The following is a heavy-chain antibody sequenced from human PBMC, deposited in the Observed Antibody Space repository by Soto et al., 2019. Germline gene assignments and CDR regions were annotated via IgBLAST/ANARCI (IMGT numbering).Heavy chain of an antibody. CDR3: VKDFRRYTNGLDV. D-gene: IGHD5-18*01. Sequence: EVQLVESGGGLVEPGKSLRLSCVVSGFTYEDFAMHWVRQAPGKGLEWVSGISWNSASTGYAASVTGRFTISRDNAKNSLYLQMRNLTGDDTAMYSCVKDFRRYTNGLDVWGPGTSVTVSS. J-gene: IGHJ6*02. V-gene: IGHV3-9*01. CDR1: GFTYEDFA. CDR2: ISWNSAST.